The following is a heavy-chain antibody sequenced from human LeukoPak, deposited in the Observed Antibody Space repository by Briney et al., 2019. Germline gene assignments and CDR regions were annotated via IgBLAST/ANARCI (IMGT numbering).Heavy chain of an antibody. CDR2: IIPILGIA. D-gene: IGHD4-17*01. V-gene: IGHV1-69*04. CDR1: GGTFSSYA. J-gene: IGHJ6*02. Sequence: SVKVSCKASGGTFSSYAISWVRQAPGQGLEWMGRIIPILGIANYAQKFQGRVTITADKSTSTAYMELSSLRSEDTAVYYCARQGHDYGDYYLPTLPNYYYYGMNVWGQGTTVTVSS. CDR3: ARQGHDYGDYYLPTLPNYYYYGMNV.